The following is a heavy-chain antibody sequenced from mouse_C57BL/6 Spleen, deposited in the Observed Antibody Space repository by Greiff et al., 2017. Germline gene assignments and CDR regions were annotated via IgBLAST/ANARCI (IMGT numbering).Heavy chain of an antibody. V-gene: IGHV5-16*01. CDR3: ARAVTYYFDY. Sequence: EVMLVESEGGLVQPGSSMKLSCTASGFTFSDYYMAWVRQVPEKGLEWVANINYDGSSTYYLDSLKSRFIISRDNAKNILYLQMSSLKSEDTATYYCARAVTYYFDYWGQGTTLTVSS. J-gene: IGHJ2*01. CDR2: INYDGSST. CDR1: GFTFSDYY. D-gene: IGHD2-1*01.